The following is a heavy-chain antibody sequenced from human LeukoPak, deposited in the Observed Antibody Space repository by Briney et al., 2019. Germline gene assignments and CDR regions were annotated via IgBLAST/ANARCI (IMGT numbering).Heavy chain of an antibody. CDR1: GFTFSTYW. J-gene: IGHJ4*02. CDR2: IRKDGSDI. Sequence: PGGSLRLSCAASGFTFSTYWMSWVRQAPGKGLEWVAHIRKDGSDIHYVDSVKGRFTISRDNAKNSLYLEMSSLRGEDTALYYCARVYGYYGSGTYPYYFDYWGQGTLVTVSS. CDR3: ARVYGYYGSGTYPYYFDY. D-gene: IGHD3-10*01. V-gene: IGHV3-7*01.